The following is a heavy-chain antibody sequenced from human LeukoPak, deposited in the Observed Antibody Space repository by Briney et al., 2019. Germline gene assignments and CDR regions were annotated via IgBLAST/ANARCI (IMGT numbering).Heavy chain of an antibody. CDR2: INTNSGNP. V-gene: IGHV7-4-1*02. J-gene: IGHJ5*01. Sequence: ASVKVSCKASGYTFTNYAMNWVRQAPGQGFEWMGWINTNSGNPTYAQGFTGRFVFSLDTSVSTAYLQISRLKAEDTAVYYCARVPFVVVGVTGNWFDSWGQGTLVTVSS. D-gene: IGHD1-26*01. CDR3: ARVPFVVVGVTGNWFDS. CDR1: GYTFTNYA.